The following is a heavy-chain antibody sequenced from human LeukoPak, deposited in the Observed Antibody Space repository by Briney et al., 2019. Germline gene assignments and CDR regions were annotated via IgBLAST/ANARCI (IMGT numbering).Heavy chain of an antibody. CDR3: ARESDYGDYWGV. D-gene: IGHD4-17*01. CDR1: GFVLSSYN. CDR2: IRYSNSDT. V-gene: IGHV3-48*02. J-gene: IGHJ6*02. Sequence: GGSLRLSCVASGFVLSSYNMKWVRQTTGKGLEGIAYIRYSNSDTDYADSVKGRFTVSRDDAKNSLYLQMNSLRDEDTAVYYCARESDYGDYWGVWGQGTTVTVSS.